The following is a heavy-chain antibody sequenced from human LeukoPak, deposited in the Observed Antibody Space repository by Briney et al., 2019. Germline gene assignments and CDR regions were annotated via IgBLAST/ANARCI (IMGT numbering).Heavy chain of an antibody. V-gene: IGHV3-30*18. CDR2: IPYDGSKK. CDR1: GFTFSSYG. J-gene: IGHJ4*02. D-gene: IGHD3-10*01. CDR3: AKDRTAYGSGSFCDY. Sequence: GGSLRLSCAASGFTFSSYGMHWVRQAPGKGLEWLAVIPYDGSKKYYADSVKGRFTISRDNSKNTLYLQMNSLRAEDTAVYYCAKDRTAYGSGSFCDYWGQGTLVTVSS.